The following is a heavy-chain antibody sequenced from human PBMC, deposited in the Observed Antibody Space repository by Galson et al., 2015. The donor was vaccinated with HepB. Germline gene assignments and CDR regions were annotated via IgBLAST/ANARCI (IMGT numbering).Heavy chain of an antibody. J-gene: IGHJ5*02. CDR3: ARVPASYGSGSYGS. V-gene: IGHV3-21*01. D-gene: IGHD3-10*01. Sequence: SLRLSCAASGFTFSSYSMNWVRQAPGKGLEWVSSISSSSSYIYYADSVEGRFTISRDNAKNSLYLQMNSLRAEDTAVYYCARVPASYGSGSYGSSGAGTLFTVSS. CDR1: GFTFSSYS. CDR2: ISSSSSYI.